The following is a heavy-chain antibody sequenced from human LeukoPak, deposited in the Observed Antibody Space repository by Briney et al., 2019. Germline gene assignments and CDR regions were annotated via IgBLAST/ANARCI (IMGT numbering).Heavy chain of an antibody. CDR1: GYTFTGYY. D-gene: IGHD2-2*02. CDR3: ASCSSTSCYSRISYFQH. CDR2: INPNSGGT. J-gene: IGHJ1*01. Sequence: GASVKVSRKASGYTFTGYYMHWVRQAPGQGLEWMGWINPNSGGTNYAQKFQGRVTMTRDTSISTAYMELSRLRSDDTAVYYCASCSSTSCYSRISYFQHWGQGTLVTVSS. V-gene: IGHV1-2*02.